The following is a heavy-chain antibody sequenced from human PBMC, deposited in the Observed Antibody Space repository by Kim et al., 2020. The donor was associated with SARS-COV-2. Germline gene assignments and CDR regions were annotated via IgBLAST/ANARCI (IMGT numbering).Heavy chain of an antibody. CDR3: TVFHYDIFYYYGMDV. D-gene: IGHD3-9*01. J-gene: IGHJ6*02. V-gene: IGHV3-15*01. Sequence: APVKGRFTISRDDSKTTLYLQMNSLKTEDTAVYYCTVFHYDIFYYYGMDVWGQGTTVTVSS.